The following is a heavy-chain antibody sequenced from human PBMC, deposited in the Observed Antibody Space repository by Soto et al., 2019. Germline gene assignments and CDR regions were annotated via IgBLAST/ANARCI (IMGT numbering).Heavy chain of an antibody. V-gene: IGHV1-18*01. J-gene: IGHJ6*02. CDR1: GYIFVNYG. CDR2: ISPYTGNT. D-gene: IGHD3-16*01. Sequence: QVRLVQSGEEVKKPGASVRVFCKASGYIFVNYGIAWVRQAPGQGLGWMGWISPYTGNTHSASKVQGRLTMTTDTSTSTAYMDLGSLTSDDTAVYYCVMVDNYVTPTPQDVWGQGTTVTVSS. CDR3: VMVDNYVTPTPQDV.